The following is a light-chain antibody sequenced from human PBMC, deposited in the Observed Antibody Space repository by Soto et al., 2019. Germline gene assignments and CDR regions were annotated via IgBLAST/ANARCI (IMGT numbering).Light chain of an antibody. CDR3: QQYGSSPPIT. V-gene: IGKV3D-20*01. CDR1: QSVSRSY. J-gene: IGKJ5*01. Sequence: EIVFTQSPATLSLSPGERATLSCGASQSVSRSYLAWYQQKPGLAPRLLIYDASSRATGIPDRFSGSVSGTDFTLTIRRLEPEDFASYYGQQYGSSPPITFGQGTRLEIK. CDR2: DAS.